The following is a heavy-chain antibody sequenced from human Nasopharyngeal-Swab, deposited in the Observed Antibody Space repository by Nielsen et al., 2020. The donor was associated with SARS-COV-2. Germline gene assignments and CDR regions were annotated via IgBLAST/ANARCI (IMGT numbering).Heavy chain of an antibody. CDR2: IYSDGST. CDR3: ARVSSGWDYHYYYMDV. CDR1: GFTFSSYS. Sequence: GESLKISCAASGFTFSSYSMNWVRQAPGKGLEWVSIIYSDGSTYYAGSVKGRFTISRHNSNNTLHLQMNSLRGEDTAVYYCARVSSGWDYHYYYMDVWGKGTTVTVSS. V-gene: IGHV3-53*04. D-gene: IGHD6-19*01. J-gene: IGHJ6*03.